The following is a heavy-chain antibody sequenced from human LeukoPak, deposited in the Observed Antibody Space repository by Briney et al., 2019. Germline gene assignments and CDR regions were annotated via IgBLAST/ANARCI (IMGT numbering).Heavy chain of an antibody. CDR3: VKDYYGSGSYGYFDY. D-gene: IGHD3-10*01. Sequence: TGGSLRLSCVASGFTFSSYGMHWVRQAPGKGLEWVAVISFDGSTKYYADSVKGRFTISRDNSKNTLYLQMNSLRAEDTAVYYCVKDYYGSGSYGYFDYWGQGTLVTVSS. V-gene: IGHV3-30*18. CDR1: GFTFSSYG. J-gene: IGHJ4*02. CDR2: ISFDGSTK.